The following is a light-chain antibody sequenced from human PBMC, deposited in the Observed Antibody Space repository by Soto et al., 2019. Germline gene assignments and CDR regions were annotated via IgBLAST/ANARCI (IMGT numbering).Light chain of an antibody. CDR2: EVS. CDR1: SSDVGGYNH. Sequence: QSVLTQPRSVSGSPGQSVTISCTGTSSDVGGYNHVSWYQQHPGKAPKLMIYEVSNRPSGVSNRFSGSKSGNTASLTISGLQAEDEADYYCSSYTSSSTLYVFGTGTKVTVL. V-gene: IGLV2-14*01. CDR3: SSYTSSSTLYV. J-gene: IGLJ1*01.